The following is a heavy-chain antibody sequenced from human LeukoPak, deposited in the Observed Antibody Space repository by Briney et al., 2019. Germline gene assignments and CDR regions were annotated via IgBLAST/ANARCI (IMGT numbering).Heavy chain of an antibody. Sequence: GALRLSCAASGFTVSSSYMSWVRQAPGKGLEWVSVIYSGGSTYYADSVKGRFTISRDNSKNTLYLQMNSLRAEDTAVYYCARREGIRGYDLGYWGQGTLVTVSS. CDR1: GFTVSSSY. J-gene: IGHJ4*02. CDR2: IYSGGST. D-gene: IGHD5-12*01. CDR3: ARREGIRGYDLGY. V-gene: IGHV3-66*01.